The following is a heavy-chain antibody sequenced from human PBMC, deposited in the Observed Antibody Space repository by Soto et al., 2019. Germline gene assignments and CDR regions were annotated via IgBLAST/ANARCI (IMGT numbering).Heavy chain of an antibody. J-gene: IGHJ6*02. V-gene: IGHV1-18*01. Sequence: GASVKVSCKASGYTFTSHGISWVRQAPGQGLEWMGWISAYNGNTNYAQKLQGRVTMTTDTSTSTAYMELRSLRSDDTAVYYCARFAYCTNGVCPSEYYYYYYGMDVWGQGTTVTVSS. D-gene: IGHD2-8*01. CDR2: ISAYNGNT. CDR3: ARFAYCTNGVCPSEYYYYYYGMDV. CDR1: GYTFTSHG.